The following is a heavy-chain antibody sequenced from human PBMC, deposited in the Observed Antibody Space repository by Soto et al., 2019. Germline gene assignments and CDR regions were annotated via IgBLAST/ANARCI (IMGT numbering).Heavy chain of an antibody. CDR1: GGTFTSHT. CDR3: AKDIARTYYYGMDV. CDR2: IIPILGTT. D-gene: IGHD2-15*01. V-gene: IGHV1-69*08. Sequence: SVKVSCKTSGGTFTSHTISWVRQAPGQGLEWMGKIIPILGTTNYTQKFQGRVIITADRSTNTAYMELSSLRAEDTAVYYCAKDIARTYYYGMDVWGQGTTVTVSS. J-gene: IGHJ6*02.